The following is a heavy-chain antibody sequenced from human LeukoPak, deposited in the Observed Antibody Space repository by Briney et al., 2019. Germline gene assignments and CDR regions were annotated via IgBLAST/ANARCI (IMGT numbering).Heavy chain of an antibody. D-gene: IGHD5-18*01. V-gene: IGHV3-23*01. J-gene: IGHJ4*02. CDR1: GFTFSSYA. CDR3: AKDRGYSYDDY. CDR2: ISGSGGST. Sequence: GGSLRLSCAASGFTFSSYAMRWVRQAPGKGLEWVSAISGSGGSTYYADSVKGRFTISRDNSKNTLFLQMNSLRAEDTAVYYCAKDRGYSYDDYWGQGTLVTVSS.